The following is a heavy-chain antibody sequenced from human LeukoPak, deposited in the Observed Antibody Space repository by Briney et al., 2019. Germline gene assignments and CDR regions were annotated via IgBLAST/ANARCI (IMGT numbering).Heavy chain of an antibody. CDR3: ARDLRYFDYYYYMDV. J-gene: IGHJ6*03. Sequence: KPSETLSLTCTVSGGSISSYYWSWIRQPPGKGLEWIGYIYYSGSTNYNPSLKSRVTISVDTSKNQFSLKLSSVTAADTAVHYCARDLRYFDYYYYMDVWGKGTTVTVSS. CDR2: IYYSGST. CDR1: GGSISSYY. V-gene: IGHV4-59*01. D-gene: IGHD3-9*01.